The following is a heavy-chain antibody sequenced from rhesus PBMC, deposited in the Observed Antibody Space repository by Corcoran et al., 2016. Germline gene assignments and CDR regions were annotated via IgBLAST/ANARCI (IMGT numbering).Heavy chain of an antibody. J-gene: IGHJ5-2*02. CDR2: IYGSGGGT. D-gene: IGHD3-40*01. Sequence: QVQLQESGPGLVKPSETLSLTCAVSGGSISDDYYWSWIRQPPGKGLEWIGYIYGSGGGTKYNHSLKNRVTISIDTSKNQLSLKLSSVTAADTAVYYCAIRGSSRYYANSLDVWGRGVLVTVSS. CDR1: GGSISDDYY. V-gene: IGHV4-106*01. CDR3: AIRGSSRYYANSLDV.